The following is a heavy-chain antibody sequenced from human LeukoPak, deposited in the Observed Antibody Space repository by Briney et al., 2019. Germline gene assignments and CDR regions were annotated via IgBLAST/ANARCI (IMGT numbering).Heavy chain of an antibody. V-gene: IGHV4-61*01. CDR3: ARGGGYNMSRDWYFDL. CDR2: IYHSGST. J-gene: IGHJ2*01. Sequence: PSETLSLTCTVSGGSISSGSFYWSWIRQHPGKGVEWIGYIYHSGSTNYNPSLKSRVTISVDTSKNQFSLKLSSVTAAGTAVYYCARGGGYNMSRDWYFDLWGRGTLVTVSS. CDR1: GGSISSGSFY. D-gene: IGHD5-24*01.